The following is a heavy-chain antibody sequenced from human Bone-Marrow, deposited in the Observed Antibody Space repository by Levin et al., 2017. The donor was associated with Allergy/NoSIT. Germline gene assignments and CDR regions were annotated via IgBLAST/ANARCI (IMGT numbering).Heavy chain of an antibody. V-gene: IGHV3-72*01. CDR2: TRNKANTYTT. CDR3: TRAAAGTNIDY. D-gene: IGHD6-13*01. J-gene: IGHJ4*02. Sequence: GGSLRLSCAASGFTFSDHYMDWVRQAPGKGLEWVGRTRNKANTYTTEYAASVKGRFTISRDDSKNSLYLQMNSLKTEDTAVYYCTRAAAGTNIDYWGQGTLVTVSS. CDR1: GFTFSDHY.